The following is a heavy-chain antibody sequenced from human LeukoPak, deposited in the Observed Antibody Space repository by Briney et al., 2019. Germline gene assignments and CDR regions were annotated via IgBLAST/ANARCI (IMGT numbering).Heavy chain of an antibody. CDR1: GFSFSPYW. CDR3: ARLFGGVTTFDY. D-gene: IGHD4-17*01. Sequence: PRGSLRLSCAASGFSFSPYWMSWVRQGPGKGLDWVASINPDGSGTSYVDSVKGRFTISRDNAQNSLYLQMNSLSAEDTAVYYCARLFGGVTTFDYWGQGTLVTVSS. V-gene: IGHV3-7*01. CDR2: INPDGSGT. J-gene: IGHJ4*02.